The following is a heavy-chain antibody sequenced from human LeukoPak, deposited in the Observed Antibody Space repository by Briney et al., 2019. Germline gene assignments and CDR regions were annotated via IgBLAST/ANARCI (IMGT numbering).Heavy chain of an antibody. Sequence: GESLQISCEGSGYSFTSYWIGWVRQMLGKDLEWMGIIYPGDSDTRYSSSFQGQVIISADKSISTAYLQWGSLAASDTAMYYSARSLVPAAMLGAFDIWGKGTMVTVSS. D-gene: IGHD2-2*01. CDR2: IYPGDSDT. CDR1: GYSFTSYW. V-gene: IGHV5-51*01. CDR3: ARSLVPAAMLGAFDI. J-gene: IGHJ3*02.